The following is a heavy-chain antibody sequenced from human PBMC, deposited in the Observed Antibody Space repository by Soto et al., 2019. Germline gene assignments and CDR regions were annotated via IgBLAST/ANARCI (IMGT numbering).Heavy chain of an antibody. CDR3: ASSSTSCYLCY. Sequence: ASVKVSCKFSGYTLTELSMHGVRQAPGKELEWMGGFDPEDGETIYAQKFQGRVTMTEDTSTDTAYMELSSLRSEDTAVYYCASSSTSCYLCYWGQGTLVTVSS. CDR2: FDPEDGET. J-gene: IGHJ4*02. CDR1: GYTLTELS. V-gene: IGHV1-24*01. D-gene: IGHD2-2*01.